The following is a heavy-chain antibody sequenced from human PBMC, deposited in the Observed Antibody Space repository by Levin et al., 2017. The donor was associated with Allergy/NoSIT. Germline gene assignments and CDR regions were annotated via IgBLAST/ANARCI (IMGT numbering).Heavy chain of an antibody. J-gene: IGHJ4*02. D-gene: IGHD2-15*01. CDR2: IYWDDDK. V-gene: IGHV2-5*02. Sequence: NVSGPTLVKPTQTLTLTCSFSGFSLSTTEVGVAWVRQPPGKPLEWLALIYWDDDKRYRPSLRSRLSITKDTPKNQVFLTMTNMDPEDTATYFCATGKLILTYWGQGIRVTVSS. CDR3: ATGKLILTY. CDR1: GFSLSTTEVG.